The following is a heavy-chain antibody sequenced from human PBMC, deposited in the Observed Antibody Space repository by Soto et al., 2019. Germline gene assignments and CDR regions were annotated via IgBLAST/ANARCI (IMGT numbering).Heavy chain of an antibody. CDR1: GYTFSGFG. D-gene: IGHD2-21*02. V-gene: IGHV1-3*01. Sequence: QVQLVQSGAEVKKPGASVKVSCKASGYTFSGFGIHWVRQAPGQRLEWMGWIDPDNGNTKYSENFQDRVTISRDASASKAHMELSSLRYEDTAVYYCAKDSWVTTWYFDLWGRGTLVTVSS. J-gene: IGHJ2*01. CDR3: AKDSWVTTWYFDL. CDR2: IDPDNGNT.